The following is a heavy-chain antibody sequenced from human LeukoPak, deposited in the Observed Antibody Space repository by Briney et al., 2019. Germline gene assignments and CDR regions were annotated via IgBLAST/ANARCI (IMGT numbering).Heavy chain of an antibody. CDR1: GGSISSYY. V-gene: IGHV4-59*01. CDR2: IYYSGST. Sequence: SETLSLTCTVSGGSISSYYWSWIRQPPGKGLEWIGYIYYSGSTNYNSSLKSRVTISVDTSKNQFSLKLSSVTAADTAVYYCARGSGYSSGWYYYYGMDVWGQGTTVTVSS. CDR3: ARGSGYSSGWYYYYGMDV. J-gene: IGHJ6*02. D-gene: IGHD6-19*01.